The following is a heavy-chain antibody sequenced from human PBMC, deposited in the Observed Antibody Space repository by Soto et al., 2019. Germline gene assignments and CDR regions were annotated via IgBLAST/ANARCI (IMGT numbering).Heavy chain of an antibody. CDR2: IYYSGST. D-gene: IGHD6-19*01. Sequence: QLQLQESGPGLVKSSETLSLTCTVSGGSISSRSYYWGWIRQPPGKGLEWIGSIYYSGSTYYNPSLKSRITISVDTSKNQFSLKLSSVTAADTAVYYCARHAGIAVAGRPYYFDYWGQGTLVTVSS. J-gene: IGHJ4*02. V-gene: IGHV4-39*01. CDR1: GGSISSRSYY. CDR3: ARHAGIAVAGRPYYFDY.